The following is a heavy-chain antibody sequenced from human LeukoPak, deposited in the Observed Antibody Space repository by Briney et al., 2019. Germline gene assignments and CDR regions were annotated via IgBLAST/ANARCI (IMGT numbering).Heavy chain of an antibody. Sequence: GGPLRLSCAASGFTFGDYGMHWVRQAPGKGLEWVSGISWNSDNIGYADSVKGRFTISRDNAKKSLYLQMHSLREEDTTLYYCAKSKGGYYHGMDVWGQGTTVTVSS. CDR3: AKSKGGYYHGMDV. V-gene: IGHV3-9*01. CDR1: GFTFGDYG. D-gene: IGHD3-16*01. CDR2: ISWNSDNI. J-gene: IGHJ6*02.